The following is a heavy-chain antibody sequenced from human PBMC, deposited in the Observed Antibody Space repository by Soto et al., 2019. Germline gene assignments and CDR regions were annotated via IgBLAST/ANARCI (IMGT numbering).Heavy chain of an antibody. CDR1: GFTFGDYA. CDR2: IRSKAYGGTT. CDR3: TRDLLWFGEFLFDY. D-gene: IGHD3-10*01. V-gene: IGHV3-49*04. Sequence: EVQLVESGGGLVQPGRSLRLSCTASGFTFGDYAMSWVRQAPGKGLEWVGFIRSKAYGGTTEYAASVKGRFTISRDDSKSIAYLQMHSLKTEDTAVYYCTRDLLWFGEFLFDYWGQGTLVTVSS. J-gene: IGHJ4*02.